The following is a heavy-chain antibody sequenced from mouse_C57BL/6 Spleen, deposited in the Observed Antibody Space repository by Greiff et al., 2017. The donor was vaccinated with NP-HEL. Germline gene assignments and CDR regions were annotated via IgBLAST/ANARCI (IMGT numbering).Heavy chain of an antibody. V-gene: IGHV1-15*01. CDR2: IDPETGGT. CDR3: TRKGGYDYDGGGLYAMDY. J-gene: IGHJ4*01. D-gene: IGHD2-4*01. CDR1: GYTFTDYE. Sequence: QVQLQQSGAELVRPGASVTLSCKASGYTFTDYEMHWVKQTPVHGLEWIGAIDPETGGTAYNQKFKGKAILTADKSSSTAYMELRSLTSADSAVYDCTRKGGYDYDGGGLYAMDYWGQGTSGTVSA.